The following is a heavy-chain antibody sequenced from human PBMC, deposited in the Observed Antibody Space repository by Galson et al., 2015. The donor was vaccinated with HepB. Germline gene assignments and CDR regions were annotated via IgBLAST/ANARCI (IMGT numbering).Heavy chain of an antibody. CDR1: GYTFTGYY. Sequence: SVKVSCKASGYTFTGYYMHWVRQAPGQGLEWMGWINPNSGGTNYAQKFQGWVTMTRDTSISTAYMELSRLRSDDTAVYYCASGEDSSSWSPTNWFDPWGQGTLVTVSS. CDR2: INPNSGGT. CDR3: ASGEDSSSWSPTNWFDP. D-gene: IGHD6-13*01. V-gene: IGHV1-2*04. J-gene: IGHJ5*02.